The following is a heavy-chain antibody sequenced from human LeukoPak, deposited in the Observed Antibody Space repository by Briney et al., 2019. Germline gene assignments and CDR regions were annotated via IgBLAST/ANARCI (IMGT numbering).Heavy chain of an antibody. Sequence: SETLSLTCTVSGGSISSYYWSWIRQPPGKGLEWIGYIYYSGSTNYNPSLKSRVTISVDTSKNQFSLKLSSVTAADTAVYYCASETIFGVSNAFDIWGQGTMVTVSS. V-gene: IGHV4-59*01. CDR3: ASETIFGVSNAFDI. CDR2: IYYSGST. J-gene: IGHJ3*02. CDR1: GGSISSYY. D-gene: IGHD3-3*01.